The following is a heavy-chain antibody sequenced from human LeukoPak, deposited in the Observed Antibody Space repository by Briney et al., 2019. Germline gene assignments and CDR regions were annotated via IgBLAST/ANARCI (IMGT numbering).Heavy chain of an antibody. CDR2: IYYSGST. V-gene: IGHV4-59*01. CDR1: GGSISSYY. Sequence: EXXSLTCTVSGGSISSYYWSWIRQPPGKGLEWIGYIYYSGSTNYNPSLTSRVTISVDTSKNQFSLKLSSVTAADTAVYYCARIGGIGGDYFDYWGQGTLVTVSS. D-gene: IGHD1-26*01. J-gene: IGHJ4*02. CDR3: ARIGGIGGDYFDY.